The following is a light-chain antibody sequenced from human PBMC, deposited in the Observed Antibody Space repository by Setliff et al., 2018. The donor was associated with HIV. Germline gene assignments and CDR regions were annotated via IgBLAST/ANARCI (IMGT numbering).Light chain of an antibody. V-gene: IGLV2-23*02. CDR1: FGDVGNYNL. CDR2: EVD. J-gene: IGLJ2*01. Sequence: QSVLTQPASVSGSPGQSITISCTGTFGDVGNYNLVSWYQHYPGKAPKLIIYEVDKRPSGVSNRFSGSKSGNAASLTISGLQAEDEADYHCCSYAGESTFVFGGGTKVTVL. CDR3: CSYAGESTFV.